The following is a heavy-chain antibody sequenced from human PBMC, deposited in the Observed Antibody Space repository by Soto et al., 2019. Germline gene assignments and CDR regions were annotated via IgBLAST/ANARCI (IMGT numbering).Heavy chain of an antibody. V-gene: IGHV3-23*01. CDR1: GFTFSSYA. D-gene: IGHD2-15*01. J-gene: IGHJ4*02. CDR2: ISGGGGST. Sequence: EVQLLESGGGLVQPGGSLRLSCAASGFTFSSYAMSWVRQAPGKGLEWVSAISGGGGSTYYADSVKGRFTISRDKSKNTLYLQMNSLRAEDTAVYYCAKTECSVGSFYFWYYFDYWGQGTLVTVSS. CDR3: AKTECSVGSFYFWYYFDY.